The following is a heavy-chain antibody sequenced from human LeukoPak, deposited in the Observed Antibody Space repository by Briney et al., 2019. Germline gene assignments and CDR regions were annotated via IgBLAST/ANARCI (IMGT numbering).Heavy chain of an antibody. V-gene: IGHV3-74*01. D-gene: IGHD3-22*01. CDR3: ARDYYSGSRDLDY. J-gene: IGHJ4*02. CDR2: ITTDGSST. Sequence: PGGSLRLSCAASGFTFSSYWMHWVRQAPGKGLMWASLITTDGSSTTYADSVKGRFTISRDNAKNTLYLQMNSLRAEDTAVYYCARDYYSGSRDLDYWGQGTLVTVSS. CDR1: GFTFSSYW.